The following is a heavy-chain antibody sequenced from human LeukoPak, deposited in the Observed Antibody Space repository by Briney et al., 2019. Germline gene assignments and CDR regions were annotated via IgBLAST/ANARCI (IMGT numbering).Heavy chain of an antibody. CDR1: GFTFSSYW. J-gene: IGHJ6*02. V-gene: IGHV3-7*03. CDR2: IKQDGGER. Sequence: GGSLRLSCAASGFTFSSYWMSWVRQVPGKGLEWVATIKQDGGERYYVDSVEGRFTISRDNGKTSVYLQMNSLRADDTAVYYCAKVGIVVVPNYGLDVWGQGTTVTVSS. D-gene: IGHD3-16*01. CDR3: AKVGIVVVPNYGLDV.